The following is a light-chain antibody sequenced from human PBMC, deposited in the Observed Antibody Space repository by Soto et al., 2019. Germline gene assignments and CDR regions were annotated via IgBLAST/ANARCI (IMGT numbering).Light chain of an antibody. Sequence: AIQMTQSPSSLSASVGDRVTITCRASQGFRSDLAWYQQKPGKAPKLLIYAASSLQSGVPSRFSGSGSGTDFTLTISSLQPEDFATYYCLQEYTFPYTFGQGTKLEIK. CDR1: QGFRSD. J-gene: IGKJ2*01. V-gene: IGKV1-6*01. CDR3: LQEYTFPYT. CDR2: AAS.